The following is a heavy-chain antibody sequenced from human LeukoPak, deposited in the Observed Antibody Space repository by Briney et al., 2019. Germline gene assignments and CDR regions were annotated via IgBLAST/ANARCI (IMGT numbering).Heavy chain of an antibody. CDR2: IIPIFGIA. CDR1: GGTFSSYA. J-gene: IGHJ6*02. V-gene: IGHV1-69*04. CDR3: ARAATPSYGMDV. D-gene: IGHD1-26*01. Sequence: SSVKVSCKASGGTFSSYAISWVRQAPAQGLEWMGMIIPIFGIANYAQKFQSRVTITADKSSSTAYMELSSLRSEDTDVYYCARAATPSYGMDVWGQGTTVTVSS.